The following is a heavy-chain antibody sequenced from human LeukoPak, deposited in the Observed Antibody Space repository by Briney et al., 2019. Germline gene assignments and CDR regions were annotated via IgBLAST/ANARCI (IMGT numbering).Heavy chain of an antibody. CDR2: IKQDGSEK. CDR3: ARRLELDF. CDR1: GFTFNSYW. Sequence: PGGSLRLSCAASGFTFNSYWMSWVRQAPGKGLEWVANIKQDGSEKYYVDSVKGRFTISRDNAKNSLFLQMNSLRVEDSAVYYCARRLELDFWGQGTLVTVSS. V-gene: IGHV3-7*01. J-gene: IGHJ4*02. D-gene: IGHD1-7*01.